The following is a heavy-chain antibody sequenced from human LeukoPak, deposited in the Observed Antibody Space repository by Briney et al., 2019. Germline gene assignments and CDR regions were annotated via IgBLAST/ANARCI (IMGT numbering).Heavy chain of an antibody. Sequence: GGSLRLSCAASGFTFSSYDIHWVRQAPGKGLQWVAFIRNDGSNKYYADSVKGRFTISRDNSKNTLYLQMNSLRAEDTAMYYCAKKDGGRGEGTFDYWGQGTLVTVSS. CDR2: IRNDGSNK. CDR3: AKKDGGRGEGTFDY. D-gene: IGHD3-10*01. CDR1: GFTFSSYD. J-gene: IGHJ4*02. V-gene: IGHV3-30*02.